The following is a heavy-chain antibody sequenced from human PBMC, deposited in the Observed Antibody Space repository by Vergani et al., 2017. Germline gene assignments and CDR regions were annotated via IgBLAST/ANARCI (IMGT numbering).Heavy chain of an antibody. J-gene: IGHJ4*02. D-gene: IGHD3-10*01. CDR2: ISFDGTNK. Sequence: QVQLVESGGGVVQPGTSLRLSCVVSGFALNRHAMYWVRQAPGKGLEWVVGISFDGTNKYYADSVKGRFTISRDNSKNTVYLQMNSLRTGDTAVYYCAKDGLAYGSGSWYYWGRGTLVTVSS. CDR3: AKDGLAYGSGSWYY. CDR1: GFALNRHA. V-gene: IGHV3-30*18.